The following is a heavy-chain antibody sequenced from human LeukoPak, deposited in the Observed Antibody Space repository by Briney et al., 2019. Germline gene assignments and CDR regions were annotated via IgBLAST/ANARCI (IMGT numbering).Heavy chain of an antibody. CDR2: ISSSSSTI. Sequence: GGSLRLSCAASGFTFSSYSINWVRQAPGKGLEWVSYISSSSSTIYYADSVKGRFTISRDNAKNSLYLQMNSLRAEDTAVYYCARDLDYGDLQDWGQGTMVTVSS. J-gene: IGHJ1*01. CDR1: GFTFSSYS. D-gene: IGHD4-17*01. CDR3: ARDLDYGDLQD. V-gene: IGHV3-48*04.